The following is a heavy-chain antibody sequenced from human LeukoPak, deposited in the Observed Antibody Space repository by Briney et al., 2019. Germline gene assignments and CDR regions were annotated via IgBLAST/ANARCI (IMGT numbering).Heavy chain of an antibody. CDR3: ARVAGYCSSTSNCYSDY. J-gene: IGHJ4*02. Sequence: GGSLRLSCAASGFTFNTYTMNWVRQAPGKGLEWVSSTSSSSSYIYYADSVKGRFTIPRDNAKNSLYLQMNSLRAEDTAVYYCARVAGYCSSTSNCYSDYWGQGTLVTVSS. V-gene: IGHV3-21*01. D-gene: IGHD2-2*01. CDR1: GFTFNTYT. CDR2: TSSSSSYI.